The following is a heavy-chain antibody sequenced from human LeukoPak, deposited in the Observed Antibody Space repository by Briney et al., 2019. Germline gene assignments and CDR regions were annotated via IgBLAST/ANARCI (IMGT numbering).Heavy chain of an antibody. J-gene: IGHJ4*02. CDR3: AREITGYSNILHSKTGIDY. D-gene: IGHD6-13*01. Sequence: GGSLRLSCAASGFTFSSYWMSWVRQAPGKGLEWVANIKQDGSEKYYVDSVKGRFTISRDNAKNSLYLQMNSLRAEDTAVYYCAREITGYSNILHSKTGIDYWGQGTLVTVSS. V-gene: IGHV3-7*01. CDR2: IKQDGSEK. CDR1: GFTFSSYW.